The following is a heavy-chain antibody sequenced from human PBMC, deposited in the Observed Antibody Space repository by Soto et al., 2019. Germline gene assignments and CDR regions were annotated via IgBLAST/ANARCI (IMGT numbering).Heavy chain of an antibody. Sequence: QVQLVQSGAEVKKPGASVKVSCTASGYTFSNYGITWVRQAPGQGLEWMGWISTYNGNTNYAKKVQGRVTMTIDTSTSTAYMELRSLSSDDTAMHYCAALTGTICHRGSEWFDHWGQGTLVTVS. CDR2: ISTYNGNT. D-gene: IGHD3-9*01. CDR1: GYTFSNYG. CDR3: AALTGTICHRGSEWFDH. J-gene: IGHJ5*02. V-gene: IGHV1-18*04.